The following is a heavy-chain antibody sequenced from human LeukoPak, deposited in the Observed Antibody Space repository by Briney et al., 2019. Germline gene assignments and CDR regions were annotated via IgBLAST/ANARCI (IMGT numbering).Heavy chain of an antibody. Sequence: GGSLRLSCAASGFTFSSYAMSWVRQAPGKGLEWVSAISGSGGSTYYADSVKGRFTISRDNSKNTLDLQMNSLRIEDTAVYYCAKDQGSSWFSYMDVWGKGTTVTISS. CDR1: GFTFSSYA. CDR2: ISGSGGST. D-gene: IGHD6-13*01. V-gene: IGHV3-23*01. J-gene: IGHJ6*03. CDR3: AKDQGSSWFSYMDV.